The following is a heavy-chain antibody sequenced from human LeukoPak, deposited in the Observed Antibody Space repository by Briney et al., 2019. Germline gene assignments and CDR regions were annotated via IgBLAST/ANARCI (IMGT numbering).Heavy chain of an antibody. CDR3: ATSSGTYFLY. CDR1: GSTLTQLV. J-gene: IGHJ4*02. D-gene: IGHD1-26*01. CDR2: FDPEDGET. V-gene: IGHV1-24*01. Sequence: ASVKVSCTVSGSTLTQLVIHWVRQAPGKGLEWMGGFDPEDGETIYAQKFQDRVTMTEDTSTDTAYMELSSLRSEDTAFYYCATSSGTYFLYWGQGTLVTVS.